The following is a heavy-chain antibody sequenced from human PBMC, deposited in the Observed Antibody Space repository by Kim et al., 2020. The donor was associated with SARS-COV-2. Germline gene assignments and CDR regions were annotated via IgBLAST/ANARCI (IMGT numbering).Heavy chain of an antibody. CDR2: IYYSGST. CDR1: GGSISSSSYY. J-gene: IGHJ4*02. D-gene: IGHD3-9*01. Sequence: SETLSLTCTVSGGSISSSSYYWGWIRQPPGKGLVWIGSIYYSGSTYYNPSLKSRVTISVDTSKNQFSLKLSSVTAADTAVYYCARHNRGMGYDILTGAFEYWGQGTPVTVSS. V-gene: IGHV4-39*01. CDR3: ARHNRGMGYDILTGAFEY.